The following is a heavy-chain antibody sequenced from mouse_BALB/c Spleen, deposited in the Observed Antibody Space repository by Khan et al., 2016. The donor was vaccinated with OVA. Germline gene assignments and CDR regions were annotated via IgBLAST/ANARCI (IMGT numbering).Heavy chain of an antibody. V-gene: IGHV2-3*01. D-gene: IGHD2-1*01. CDR2: IWGDGST. CDR1: GFSLTSYG. CDR3: TKCGNSYYAMDY. Sequence: VELVESGPGLVAPSQSLSVTCTVSGFSLTSYGVNWVRQPPGKGLEWLGVIWGDGSTNYHSALISRLSISKDNSKSQVFLKLNSLQIDDTATYYCTKCGNSYYAMDYWGQGTSVTVSS. J-gene: IGHJ4*01.